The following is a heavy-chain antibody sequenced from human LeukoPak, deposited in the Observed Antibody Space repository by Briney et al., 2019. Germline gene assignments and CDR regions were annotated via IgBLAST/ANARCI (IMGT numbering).Heavy chain of an antibody. CDR3: TLGYCSSTSCPDGNYYYYMDV. V-gene: IGHV3-73*01. CDR1: GFTFSGSA. J-gene: IGHJ6*03. Sequence: GGSLRLSCAASGFTFSGSAMHWVRQASGKGLEWVGRIRSKANSYATAYAASVKGRFTISRDDSKNTAYLQMNSLKTEDTAVYYCTLGYCSSTSCPDGNYYYYMDVWGKGTTVTVSS. CDR2: IRSKANSYAT. D-gene: IGHD2-2*01.